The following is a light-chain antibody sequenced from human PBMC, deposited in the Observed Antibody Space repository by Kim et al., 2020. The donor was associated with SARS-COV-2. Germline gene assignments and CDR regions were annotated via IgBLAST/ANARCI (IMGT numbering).Light chain of an antibody. CDR3: LQHNSTPLT. Sequence: ASVGDRVIITCRASQSNGMWLDWYQQKPGKAPKLLISKASSLQSGVPSRFSGSGSGTEFTLTISSLQPEDFATYYCLQHNSTPLTFGGGTKVDIK. CDR1: QSNGMW. CDR2: KAS. V-gene: IGKV1-5*03. J-gene: IGKJ4*01.